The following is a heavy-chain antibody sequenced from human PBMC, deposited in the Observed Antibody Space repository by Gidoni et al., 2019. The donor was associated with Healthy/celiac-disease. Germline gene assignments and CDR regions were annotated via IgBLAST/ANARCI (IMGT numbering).Heavy chain of an antibody. D-gene: IGHD6-19*01. J-gene: IGHJ4*02. CDR2: IEPGDSDT. Sequence: EVQLAQSGAEVTKLGESLMIFCKGSRYSFPSYWTGWVSQMPGKGLEWMGIIEPGDSDTRYNPSFQGQVTITADKSSNTAYLQWSSLEASDTAMYYCARHRGIAVAGEFDYWGQGTLVTVSS. CDR1: RYSFPSYW. CDR3: ARHRGIAVAGEFDY. V-gene: IGHV5-51*01.